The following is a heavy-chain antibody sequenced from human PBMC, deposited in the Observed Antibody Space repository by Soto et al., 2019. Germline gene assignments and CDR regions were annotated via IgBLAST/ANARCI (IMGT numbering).Heavy chain of an antibody. CDR3: GKDVGDYVPYYYGVDV. CDR1: GFTFKTHA. CDR2: IAYDGNEK. Sequence: QVQLVESGGGVVQPGTSLRLSCAASGFTFKTHAMHWVRQAPGKGLAWMAVIAYDGNEKFYADSVKGRFTISRDNSKNALYLQINTLRNEDTAVYYCGKDVGDYVPYYYGVDVWSQGTTVPVSS. V-gene: IGHV3-30*18. J-gene: IGHJ6*02. D-gene: IGHD1-26*01.